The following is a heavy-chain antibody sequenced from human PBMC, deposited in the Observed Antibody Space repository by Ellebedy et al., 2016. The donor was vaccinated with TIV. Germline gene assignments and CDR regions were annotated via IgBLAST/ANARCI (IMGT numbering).Heavy chain of an antibody. V-gene: IGHV3-23*01. CDR1: GFTFSNFA. J-gene: IGHJ4*02. CDR2: ISSSGDST. D-gene: IGHD2-15*01. CDR3: VILLAYCSERTCSDEFDY. Sequence: PGGSLRLSCAASGFTFSNFAMNGVRQAPGKGLEWVSGISSSGDSTYYADSVKGRFTVSRDNSKNTLYLQMNSLRAEDTAIYYCVILLAYCSERTCSDEFDYWGRGTLVTVSS.